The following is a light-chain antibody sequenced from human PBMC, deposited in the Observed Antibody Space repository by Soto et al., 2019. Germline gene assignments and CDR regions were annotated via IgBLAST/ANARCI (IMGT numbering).Light chain of an antibody. V-gene: IGKV1-39*01. CDR2: AAS. Sequence: DIQMTQSPSSLSAFVGDRVTITCRASQNIKTYLNWYQQKPGKAPNLLIYAASSLHSGVPSRFSGIASGTDFTLTISSLQPEYFATYYCQQSFSSPTWTFGQGTKVDIK. CDR3: QQSFSSPTWT. CDR1: QNIKTY. J-gene: IGKJ1*01.